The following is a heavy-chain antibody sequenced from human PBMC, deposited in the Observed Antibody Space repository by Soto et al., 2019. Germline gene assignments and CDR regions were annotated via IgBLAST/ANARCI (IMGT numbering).Heavy chain of an antibody. CDR2: IWYDGSQK. CDR3: ARGPSIGDLDY. Sequence: QVQLVESGGGVVQPGRSLRLSCAASGFTFSNYGMHWVRQAPGKGLEWVAVIWYDGSQKYYADAVKGRFTISRDTSKDTLYLQMNSLRAEDTAVYYCARGPSIGDLDYWGQGTLVTVSS. D-gene: IGHD3-10*01. V-gene: IGHV3-33*01. J-gene: IGHJ4*02. CDR1: GFTFSNYG.